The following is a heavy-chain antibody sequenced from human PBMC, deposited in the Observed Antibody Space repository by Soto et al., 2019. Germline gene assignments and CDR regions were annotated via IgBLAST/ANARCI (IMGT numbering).Heavy chain of an antibody. CDR2: ISSSGTI. D-gene: IGHD5-12*01. V-gene: IGHV3-48*03. J-gene: IGHJ3*01. CDR1: GFTFSSYE. Sequence: CLRLSCAASGFTFSSYEMDWVRQAPGKGLEWVAYISSSGTILYGDSVKGRFTISRDNTDNSLYLQMNSLTAEDTAVYYCTKEKSVMYSGYDAFDVWGRGTMVTVSS. CDR3: TKEKSVMYSGYDAFDV.